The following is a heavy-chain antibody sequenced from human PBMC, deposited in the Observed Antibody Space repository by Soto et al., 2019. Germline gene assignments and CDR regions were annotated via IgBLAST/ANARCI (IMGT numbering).Heavy chain of an antibody. CDR3: VIEENYGRSGYLFDF. CDR1: GGSVSGDSRY. D-gene: IGHD3-22*01. J-gene: IGHJ4*02. CDR2: IHYTGIT. V-gene: IGHV4-61*01. Sequence: PSETXSLTCTVSGGSVSGDSRYWTWIRQPPGKVLDWIGYIHYTGITNYNPSLKSLVTMSIDKSNYHFSLKMTSVTAADTAIYYCVIEENYGRSGYLFDFWGQGTLVTVSS.